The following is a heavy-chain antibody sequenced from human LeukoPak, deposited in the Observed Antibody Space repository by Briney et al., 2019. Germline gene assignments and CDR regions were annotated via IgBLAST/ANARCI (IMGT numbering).Heavy chain of an antibody. J-gene: IGHJ5*02. D-gene: IGHD2-15*01. CDR2: INPKSGDT. V-gene: IGHV1-2*02. Sequence: ASAKVSCKASGYTFTDYYMHWVRQAPGQGLEWMGWINPKSGDTNYAQKFQGRFTMTRDTSISSAYMELSRLISDDTAVYDCARGFDKWYGRWFDPWGQGTLVIVSS. CDR1: GYTFTDYY. CDR3: ARGFDKWYGRWFDP.